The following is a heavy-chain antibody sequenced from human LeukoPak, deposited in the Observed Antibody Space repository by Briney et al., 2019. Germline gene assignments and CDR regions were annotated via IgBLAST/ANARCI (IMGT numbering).Heavy chain of an antibody. CDR3: ARDLHGDGYNQEGSLPFDY. D-gene: IGHD5-24*01. J-gene: IGHJ4*02. V-gene: IGHV1-69*13. Sequence: VKLSCKSSVGTFSSYAISWVRQPPGQGLEWMGGIITIFGTANYAQKFQGRVTVTADESTSTAYMELSSLRSEDTAVYYCARDLHGDGYNQEGSLPFDYWGKGTVDTVSS. CDR1: VGTFSSYA. CDR2: IITIFGTA.